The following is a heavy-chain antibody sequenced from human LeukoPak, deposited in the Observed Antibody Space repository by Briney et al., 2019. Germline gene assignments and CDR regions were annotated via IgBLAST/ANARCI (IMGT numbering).Heavy chain of an antibody. J-gene: IGHJ6*02. V-gene: IGHV1-69*04. D-gene: IGHD5-18*01. CDR3: ASGDSGYSYGYSYYYYGMDV. CDR2: IIPIFGIA. CDR1: GGTFSSYA. Sequence: SVKVSCKASGGTFSSYAISWVRQAPGQGLEWMGRIIPIFGIANCAQKFQGRVTITADKSTSTAYMELSSLRSEDTAVYYCASGDSGYSYGYSYYYYGMDVWGQGTTVTVSS.